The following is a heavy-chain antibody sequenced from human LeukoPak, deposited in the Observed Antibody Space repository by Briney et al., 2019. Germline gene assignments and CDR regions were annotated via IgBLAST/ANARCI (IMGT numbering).Heavy chain of an antibody. D-gene: IGHD3-22*01. Sequence: SETLPLTCTVSGGSISSSSYYWGWIRQPPGKGLEWIGSIYYSGSTYYNPSLKSRVTISVDTSKNQFSLKLSSVTAADTAVYYCARDITMIVVVIGNWFDPWGQGTLVTVSS. CDR2: IYYSGST. CDR3: ARDITMIVVVIGNWFDP. CDR1: GGSISSSSYY. V-gene: IGHV4-39*07. J-gene: IGHJ5*02.